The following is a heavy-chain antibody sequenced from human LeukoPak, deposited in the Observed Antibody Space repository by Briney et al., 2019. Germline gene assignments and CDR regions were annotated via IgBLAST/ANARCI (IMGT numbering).Heavy chain of an antibody. CDR3: ARERGGGGFGVVIKRSYYYMDV. D-gene: IGHD3-3*01. CDR1: GGSISSSS. J-gene: IGHJ6*03. CDR2: ISGSNSYI. Sequence: KPSETLSLTCTVSGGSISSSSYYWGWIRQPPGKGLEWVSSISGSNSYIYYADSMKGRFTISRDNAKNSLYLQMNSLRAEDTAVYYCARERGGGGFGVVIKRSYYYMDVWGKGTTVTVSS. V-gene: IGHV3-21*01.